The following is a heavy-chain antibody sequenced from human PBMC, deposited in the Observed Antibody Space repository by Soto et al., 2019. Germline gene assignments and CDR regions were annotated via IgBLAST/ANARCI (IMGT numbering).Heavy chain of an antibody. D-gene: IGHD2-15*01. V-gene: IGHV1-58*02. J-gene: IGHJ3*02. CDR2: IVVGSGNT. CDR1: GFTFTSSA. CDR3: AALPLTYCSGGSCYSDAFDI. Sequence: SVKVSCKASGFTFTSSAMQWVRQARGQRLEWIGWIVVGSGNTNYAQKFQERVTITRDMSTSTAYMELSSLRSEDTAVYYCAALPLTYCSGGSCYSDAFDIWGQGTMVTVSS.